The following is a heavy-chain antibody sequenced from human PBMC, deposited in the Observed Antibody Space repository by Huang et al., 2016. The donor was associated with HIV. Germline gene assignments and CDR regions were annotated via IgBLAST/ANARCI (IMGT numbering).Heavy chain of an antibody. J-gene: IGHJ6*02. Sequence: VESGGRAVQPGGSIRLSCVGSTFTFGSYWMSWVRQPTGKGLEWVANIKQDENEKYYVDSVKGRFNISRDNAKKVLFLEMDALRVEDTAIYFCATKTAGMDIWGQGTTVIVSS. CDR2: IKQDENEK. CDR3: ATKTAGMDI. CDR1: TFTFGSYW. V-gene: IGHV3-7*01.